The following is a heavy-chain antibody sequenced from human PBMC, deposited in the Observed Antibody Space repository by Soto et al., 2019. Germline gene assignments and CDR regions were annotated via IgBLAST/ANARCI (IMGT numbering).Heavy chain of an antibody. V-gene: IGHV4-34*01. CDR3: ARGHGRFAH. Sequence: QLQLHQSGAGLLKPSETLSLTCDVSGGSFTGYYWSWIRQPTGKGLEWIGEINHSGSTNYNPSLTGRVTISLDTSKSQFSLKLKSLTAADTAFYFCARGHGRFAHWGQGTLVTVSS. CDR1: GGSFTGYY. J-gene: IGHJ4*02. CDR2: INHSGST.